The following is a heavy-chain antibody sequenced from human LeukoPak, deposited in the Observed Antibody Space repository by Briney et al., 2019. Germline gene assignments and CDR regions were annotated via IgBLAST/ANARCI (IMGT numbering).Heavy chain of an antibody. J-gene: IGHJ3*02. Sequence: GASVKVSCKASGYTFTSYYMHWVRQAPGQGLEWMGIINPSGGSTNYAQKLRGRVTMTTETSTSTAYMELRSLRSDDTAVYYCARVGLRYFDWLLSDAFDIWGQGTMVTVSS. CDR1: GYTFTSYY. D-gene: IGHD3-9*01. V-gene: IGHV1-46*01. CDR3: ARVGLRYFDWLLSDAFDI. CDR2: INPSGGST.